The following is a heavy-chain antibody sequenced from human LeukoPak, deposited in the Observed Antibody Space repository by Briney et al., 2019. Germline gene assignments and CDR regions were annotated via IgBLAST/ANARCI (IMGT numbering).Heavy chain of an antibody. J-gene: IGHJ4*02. CDR2: INPSGGST. D-gene: IGHD3-22*01. CDR3: ARYYYDSSGYYYFGYYFDY. CDR1: GYTFTSYY. V-gene: IGHV1-46*01. Sequence: ASVTVSCKASGYTFTSYYMHWVRQAPGQGLEWMGIINPSGGSTSYAQKFQGRDTMTRDTSTSTVYMELSSLRSEDTAVYYCARYYYDSSGYYYFGYYFDYWGQGTLVTVSS.